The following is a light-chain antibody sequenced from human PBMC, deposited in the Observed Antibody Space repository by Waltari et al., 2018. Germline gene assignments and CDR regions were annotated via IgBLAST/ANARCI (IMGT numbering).Light chain of an antibody. J-gene: IGKJ5*01. CDR2: EAS. V-gene: IGKV3-20*01. Sequence: EIVLTQSPGTVSLSPGERATLSCRASQSVSNNYLAWYRQKPGQAPRLLIYEASNRATGVPDRFSGIGSGTDFTLTINRLEPEDFAVYYCQQYGSSPPVTFGQGTRLEIK. CDR3: QQYGSSPPVT. CDR1: QSVSNNY.